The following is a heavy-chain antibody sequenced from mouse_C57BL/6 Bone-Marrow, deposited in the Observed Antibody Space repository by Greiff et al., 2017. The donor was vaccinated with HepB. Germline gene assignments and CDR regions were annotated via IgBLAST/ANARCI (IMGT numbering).Heavy chain of an antibody. J-gene: IGHJ3*01. CDR1: GFNIKNTY. Sequence: SVAELVRPGASVKLSCTASGFNIKNTYMHWVKQRPEQGLEWIGRIDPANGNTKYDPKFQGKATITADTSSNTAYLQLSSLTSEDTAIYYCATYYSNFAGFAYWGQGILVTVSA. V-gene: IGHV14-3*01. D-gene: IGHD2-5*01. CDR3: ATYYSNFAGFAY. CDR2: IDPANGNT.